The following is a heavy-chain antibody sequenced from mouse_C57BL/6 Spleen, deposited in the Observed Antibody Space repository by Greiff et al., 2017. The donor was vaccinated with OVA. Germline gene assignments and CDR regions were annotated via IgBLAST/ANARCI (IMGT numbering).Heavy chain of an antibody. CDR2: IYPGDGDT. J-gene: IGHJ2*01. V-gene: IGHV1-82*01. Sequence: QVQLQQSGPELVKPGASVKISCKASGYAFSSSWMNWVKQRPGKGLEWIGRIYPGDGDTNYNGKFKGKATLTADKSSSTAYMQLSSLTSEDSAVYFCARWLLGSCFDYWGQGTTLTVSS. CDR3: ARWLLGSCFDY. D-gene: IGHD2-3*01. CDR1: GYAFSSSW.